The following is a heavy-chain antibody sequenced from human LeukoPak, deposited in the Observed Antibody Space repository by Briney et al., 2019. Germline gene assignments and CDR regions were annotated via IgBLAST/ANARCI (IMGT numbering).Heavy chain of an antibody. CDR3: AMVHGDYVSY. CDR1: GGSISSYY. CDR2: IYYSGST. J-gene: IGHJ4*02. D-gene: IGHD4-17*01. V-gene: IGHV4-59*01. Sequence: PSETLSLTCTVSGGSISSYYWSWIRQPTGKGLEWIGYIYYSGSTNYNPSLKSRVTISVDTSKNQFSLKLSSVTAADTAVYYCAMVHGDYVSYWGQGTLVTVSS.